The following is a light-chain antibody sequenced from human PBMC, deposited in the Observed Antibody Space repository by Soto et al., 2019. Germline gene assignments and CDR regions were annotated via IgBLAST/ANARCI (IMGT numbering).Light chain of an antibody. J-gene: IGKJ1*01. Sequence: SQDTQAPSPPSGTVGDRVTITCLASQTISSWLAWYQQKPGKAPKLLIYKASTLKSGVPSRFSGSGSGTEFTLTISSLQTDDFATYYCQHYNSYSEAFGQGTKVDIK. V-gene: IGKV1-5*03. CDR3: QHYNSYSEA. CDR2: KAS. CDR1: QTISSW.